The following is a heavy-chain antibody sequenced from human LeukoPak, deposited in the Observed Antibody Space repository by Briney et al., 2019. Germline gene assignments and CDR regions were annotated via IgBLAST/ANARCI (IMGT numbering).Heavy chain of an antibody. J-gene: IGHJ5*02. CDR1: GFTFDDFG. D-gene: IGHD2-2*01. Sequence: GGSLRLSCAASGFTFDDFGMSWVRQAPGKGLEWISGIDWKGGSTSYADSVKGRFTISRDNAKNSLYLQMNSLRAKDTAFYYCARDADIVVVPGSRGFDPWGQGTLVTVSS. V-gene: IGHV3-20*04. CDR2: IDWKGGST. CDR3: ARDADIVVVPGSRGFDP.